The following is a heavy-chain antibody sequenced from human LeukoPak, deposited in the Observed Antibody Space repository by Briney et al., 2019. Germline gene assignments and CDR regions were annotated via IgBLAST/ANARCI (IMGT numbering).Heavy chain of an antibody. Sequence: SETLSLTCTVSGGSISSYYWSWIRQPAGKGLEWIGRIYTSGSTNYNPSLKSRVTISVDKSKNQFSLKLSSVTAADTAVYHCARGLVGTTGEQNWFDPWGQGTLVTVSS. J-gene: IGHJ5*02. CDR1: GGSISSYY. CDR3: ARGLVGTTGEQNWFDP. D-gene: IGHD1-26*01. V-gene: IGHV4-4*07. CDR2: IYTSGST.